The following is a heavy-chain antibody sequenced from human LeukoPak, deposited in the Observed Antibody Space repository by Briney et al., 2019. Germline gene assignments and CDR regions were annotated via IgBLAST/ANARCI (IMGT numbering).Heavy chain of an antibody. D-gene: IGHD3-22*01. CDR2: MNPNSGNT. J-gene: IGHJ4*02. CDR1: GYTFTSYD. V-gene: IGHV1-8*01. Sequence: ASVKVSCKASGYTFTSYDINWVRQAGGQGREGMGWMNPNSGNTVYAQKFQGRVTMNRNTSISTAYMEMSSLRSEDTAVYYCARGDYYDSSSDWGQGTLVTVSS. CDR3: ARGDYYDSSSD.